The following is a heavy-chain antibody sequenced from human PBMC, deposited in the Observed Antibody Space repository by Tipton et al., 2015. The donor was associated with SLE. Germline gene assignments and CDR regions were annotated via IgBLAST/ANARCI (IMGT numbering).Heavy chain of an antibody. V-gene: IGHV5-51*03. D-gene: IGHD1-1*01. CDR2: IYPADSDT. CDR1: GYSFTSYW. Sequence: QSGPEVKKPGESLKISCKGSGYSFTSYWIGWVRQMPGKGLEWMGVIYPADSDTRYNPSFRGQVTISADMSISTAYLQWSSLQASDTAIYYCARRMVERYVSRNYYGMDVWGPGTTVIVSS. CDR3: ARRMVERYVSRNYYGMDV. J-gene: IGHJ6*02.